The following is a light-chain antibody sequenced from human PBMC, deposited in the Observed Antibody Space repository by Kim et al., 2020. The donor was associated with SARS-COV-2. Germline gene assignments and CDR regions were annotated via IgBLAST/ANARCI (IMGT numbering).Light chain of an antibody. CDR1: TGAVTSGHY. V-gene: IGLV7-43*01. Sequence: PGGTVTLTCASSTGAVTSGHYPNWFQQKPGQAPRTLIYSTNNKQSWTPARFSGSLLGGKAALTLSAVQPEDEAEYYCMLYFGDVGVFGGGTKVTVL. CDR3: MLYFGDVGV. J-gene: IGLJ2*01. CDR2: STN.